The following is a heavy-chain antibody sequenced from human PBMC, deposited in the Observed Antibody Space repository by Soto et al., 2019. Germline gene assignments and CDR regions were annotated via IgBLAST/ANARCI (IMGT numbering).Heavy chain of an antibody. V-gene: IGHV3-23*01. CDR1: GFTFSSHA. CDR3: AKTFDCSSASCYYYYYIDV. CDR2: ISGSGCST. J-gene: IGHJ6*03. D-gene: IGHD2-2*01. Sequence: EVQLLESGGGLLQPGGSLRLSCAASGFTFSSHAMSWVRQAPGKGLEWVSAISGSGCSTYYADSVKGRFTISRDNSKKTLYLQMNSLRAEDTAVYYCAKTFDCSSASCYYYYYIDVWGKGTTVTVSS.